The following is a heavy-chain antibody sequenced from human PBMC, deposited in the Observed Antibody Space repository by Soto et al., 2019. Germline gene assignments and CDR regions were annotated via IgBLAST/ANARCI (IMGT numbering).Heavy chain of an antibody. CDR1: GYTFTSYA. D-gene: IGHD3-10*01. Sequence: ASVKVSCKASGYTFTSYAMHWVRQAPGQRLEWMGWINAGNGNTKYSQKFQGRVTITRDTSASTAYMELSSLRSEDTAVYYCARQLPYYYVSGSYYSPRDYYYYGMDVWGQGTPVTVSS. CDR3: ARQLPYYYVSGSYYSPRDYYYYGMDV. V-gene: IGHV1-3*01. J-gene: IGHJ6*02. CDR2: INAGNGNT.